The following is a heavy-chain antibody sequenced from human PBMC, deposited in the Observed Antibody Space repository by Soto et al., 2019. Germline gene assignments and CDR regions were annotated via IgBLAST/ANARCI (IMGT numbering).Heavy chain of an antibody. CDR2: ISSSSRYI. D-gene: IGHD2-15*01. V-gene: IGHV3-21*01. CDR1: GFTFSSYS. CDR3: ARDRLVAATSAPPYCYYGMDV. Sequence: GGSLRLSCATSGFTFSSYSMNWVRQAPGMGLEWVSSISSSSRYIYYADSVRGRFTISRDNAKNSLYLQINSLRAEDTAVYYCARDRLVAATSAPPYCYYGMDVWGQGTTVTVSS. J-gene: IGHJ6*02.